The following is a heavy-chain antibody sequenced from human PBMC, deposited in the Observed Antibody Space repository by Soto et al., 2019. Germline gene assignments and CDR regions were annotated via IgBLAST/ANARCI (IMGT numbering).Heavy chain of an antibody. CDR1: GGSIISGGYS. J-gene: IGHJ4*02. Sequence: SETLSLTCAVSGGSIISGGYSWSWIRQPPGKGLEWIGYIYHSGSTYYNPSLKSRVTISVDRSKNQFSLKLSSVTAADTAVYYCARGGYYSDYYFDYWGQGTLVTVS. D-gene: IGHD3-22*01. CDR2: IYHSGST. V-gene: IGHV4-30-2*01. CDR3: ARGGYYSDYYFDY.